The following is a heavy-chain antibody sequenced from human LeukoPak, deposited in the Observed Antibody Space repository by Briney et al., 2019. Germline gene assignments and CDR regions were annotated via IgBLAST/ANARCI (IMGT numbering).Heavy chain of an antibody. D-gene: IGHD3-9*01. V-gene: IGHV1-46*01. CDR1: GYTFTSYY. CDR2: INPSGGST. J-gene: IGHJ5*02. Sequence: GASVKVSCKASGYTFTSYYMHWVRQAPGQGLEWMGIINPSGGSTSYAQKFQGRVTMTRDTSTSTVYMELNSLRAEDTAVYYCARVIGGIRYFDWYNWFDPWGQGTLVTVSS. CDR3: ARVIGGIRYFDWYNWFDP.